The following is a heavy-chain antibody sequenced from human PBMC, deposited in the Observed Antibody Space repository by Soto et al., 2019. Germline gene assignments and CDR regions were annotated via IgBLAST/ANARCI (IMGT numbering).Heavy chain of an antibody. D-gene: IGHD3-10*01. V-gene: IGHV3-23*01. CDR3: AKKAGAGVTSPYYFDY. CDR2: ISGSGGST. J-gene: IGHJ4*02. Sequence: EVQLLESGGGLVQPGGSLRLSCAASGFTFSSYAMSWVRQAPGKGLEWVSSISGSGGSTIYADSVKGRFTISRDNSKNTLYLQMNSVRAEDTAVYYCAKKAGAGVTSPYYFDYWGQGTLVTVAS. CDR1: GFTFSSYA.